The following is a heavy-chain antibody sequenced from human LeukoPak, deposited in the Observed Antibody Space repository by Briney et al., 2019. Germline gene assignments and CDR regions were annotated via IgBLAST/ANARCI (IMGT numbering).Heavy chain of an antibody. CDR2: ISGSGGST. CDR3: AKVGAGSSWYWFDY. CDR1: GFTFSSHA. J-gene: IGHJ4*02. D-gene: IGHD6-13*01. Sequence: GGSLRLSCAASGFTFSSHAMSWVRQAPGKGLEWVSGISGSGGSTYYADSVKGRFTISRDNSKNTLYLQMNSLRAEDTAVYYCAKVGAGSSWYWFDYWGQGTLVTVSS. V-gene: IGHV3-23*01.